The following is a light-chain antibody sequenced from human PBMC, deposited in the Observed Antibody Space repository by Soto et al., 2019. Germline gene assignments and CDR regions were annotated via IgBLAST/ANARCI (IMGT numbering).Light chain of an antibody. CDR2: GAS. CDR1: ESVSTN. J-gene: IGKJ3*01. V-gene: IGKV3-20*01. Sequence: IVMTHSPATLCLSPVERSPFSFRSSESVSTNLAWYQQKPGQAPRLLIYGASSRATGIPDRFSGSGSGTDLTLTISRLEPEDFAVYYCQQYGSSPEITFGPGTKVDI. CDR3: QQYGSSPEIT.